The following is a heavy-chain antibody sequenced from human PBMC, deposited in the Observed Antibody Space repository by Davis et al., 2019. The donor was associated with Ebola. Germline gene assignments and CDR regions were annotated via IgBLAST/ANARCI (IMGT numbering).Heavy chain of an antibody. V-gene: IGHV4-59*01. CDR3: ARGTGGNSYY. CDR2: IYYSGST. D-gene: IGHD4-23*01. J-gene: IGHJ4*02. CDR1: GSSISSYY. Sequence: SETLSLTCTVSGSSISSYYWSWIRQPPGKGLEWIGYIYYSGSTKYNPSLKSRVTISVDTSKNQFSLKLSSVTAADTAVYYCARGTGGNSYYWGQGTLVTVSS.